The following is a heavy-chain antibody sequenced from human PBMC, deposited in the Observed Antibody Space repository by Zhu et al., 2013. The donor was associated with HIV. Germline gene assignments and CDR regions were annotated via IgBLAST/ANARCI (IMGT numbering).Heavy chain of an antibody. D-gene: IGHD3-3*01. Sequence: QVQLQESGPGLVKPSETLSLACTVSGGSMQSYYWNWIRKSPGKGLEWIGYIYYTGSTNYNPSLKSRVAMSLDTSKNQLSLQLTSVTAADAAVYYCARGDKVSWTGWNNWGQGLLVTVSS. CDR2: IYYTGST. CDR1: GGSMQSYY. J-gene: IGHJ4*02. CDR3: ARGDKVSWTGWNN. V-gene: IGHV4-59*01.